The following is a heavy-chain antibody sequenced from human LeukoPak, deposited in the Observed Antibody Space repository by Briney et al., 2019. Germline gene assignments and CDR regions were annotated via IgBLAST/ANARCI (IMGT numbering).Heavy chain of an antibody. Sequence: ASETLSLTRTVSGGSISSYYWSWIRQPPGKGLEWIGYIYYSGSTNYNPSLKSRVTISVDTSKNQFSLKLSSVTAADTAGYYCARALSSGWYGNYYYYMDVWGKGTTVTISS. V-gene: IGHV4-59*01. D-gene: IGHD6-19*01. CDR1: GGSISSYY. CDR2: IYYSGST. J-gene: IGHJ6*03. CDR3: ARALSSGWYGNYYYYMDV.